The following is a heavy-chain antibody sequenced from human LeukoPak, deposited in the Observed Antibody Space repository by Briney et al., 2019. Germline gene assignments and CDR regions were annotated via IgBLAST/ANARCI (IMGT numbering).Heavy chain of an antibody. J-gene: IGHJ6*02. D-gene: IGHD6-19*01. CDR1: GYTFTSYG. Sequence: ASVKVSCKASGYTFTSYGISWVRQAPGQGLEWMGWISAYNGNTNYAQKLQGRVTMTTDTSTSTAYMELRSLRSGDTAVYYCAGSIAVAGRYYYYGMDVWGQGTTVTVSS. CDR2: ISAYNGNT. V-gene: IGHV1-18*01. CDR3: AGSIAVAGRYYYYGMDV.